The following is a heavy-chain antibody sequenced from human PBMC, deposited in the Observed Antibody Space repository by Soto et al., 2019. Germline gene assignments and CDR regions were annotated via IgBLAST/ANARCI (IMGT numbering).Heavy chain of an antibody. V-gene: IGHV1-69*06. CDR1: GGTFSSYA. J-gene: IGHJ4*02. CDR3: ARDGNWNHEPFDY. CDR2: IIPIFGTA. D-gene: IGHD1-20*01. Sequence: SVKVSCKASGGTFSSYAISWVRQAPGQGLEWMGGIIPIFGTANYAQKFQGRVTITADKSTSTAYMELRSLRTDDTAVYYCARDGNWNHEPFDYWGQGALVTVSS.